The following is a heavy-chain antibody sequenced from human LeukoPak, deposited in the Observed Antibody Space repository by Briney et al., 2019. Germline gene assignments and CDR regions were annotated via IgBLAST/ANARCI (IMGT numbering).Heavy chain of an antibody. D-gene: IGHD3-22*01. Sequence: ASVKVSCKASGYAFTSYDINWVRQATGQGLEWMGWMNPNSGNTGYAQNFQGRVTMTRDTSTSTDYMELSSLRSEDTAVYYCARDTTSGYYYYWGQGTLVTVSS. CDR3: ARDTTSGYYYY. CDR1: GYAFTSYD. V-gene: IGHV1-8*01. J-gene: IGHJ4*02. CDR2: MNPNSGNT.